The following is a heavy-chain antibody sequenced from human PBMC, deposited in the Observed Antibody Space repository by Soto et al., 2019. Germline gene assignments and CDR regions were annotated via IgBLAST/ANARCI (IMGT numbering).Heavy chain of an antibody. CDR1: GFTFSSYG. CDR2: IAFDGSNK. J-gene: IGHJ6*02. CDR3: AKVTGYCDSTSCYRGGYYYYGMDV. Sequence: PGGSLRLSCXASGFTFSSYGMHWVRQAPGKGLEWVAVIAFDGSNKYYADAVKGRFTISRDNSKNTLYLQMNSLRAEDTAVYYCAKVTGYCDSTSCYRGGYYYYGMDVWGQGTTVTVSS. V-gene: IGHV3-30*18. D-gene: IGHD2-2*02.